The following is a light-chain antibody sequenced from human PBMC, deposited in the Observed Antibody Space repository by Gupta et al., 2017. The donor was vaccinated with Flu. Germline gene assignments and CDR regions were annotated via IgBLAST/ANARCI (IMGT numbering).Light chain of an antibody. V-gene: IGLV2-14*01. CDR3: CSYTSRITWV. CDR2: EVS. CDR1: NSDVGGYRF. Sequence: QSALTQPASVSGSPGQSITISCTGTNSDVGGYRFVSWYQQHPGTAPKLLLSEVSNRPSGVSPRFSGSKSGNTASLTIPGLQAEDEAHYYCCSYTSRITWVFGGGTRVTVL. J-gene: IGLJ3*02.